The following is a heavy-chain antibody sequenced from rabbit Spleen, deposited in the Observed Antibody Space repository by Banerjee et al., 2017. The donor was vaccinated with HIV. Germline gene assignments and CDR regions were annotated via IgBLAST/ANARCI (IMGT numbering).Heavy chain of an antibody. V-gene: IGHV1S40*01. CDR3: ARDAGTSFSTYGMDL. J-gene: IGHJ6*01. CDR1: GFSFSGDYY. CDR2: IHAGSSGST. Sequence: QSLEESGGDLVKPGASPTLTCTASGFSFSGDYYMCWVRQAPGKGLEWIACIHAGSSGSTYYASWATGRFTISKSSSTTVTLQMTSLTAADTATYFCARDAGTSFSTYGMDLWGQGTLVTVS. D-gene: IGHD8-1*01.